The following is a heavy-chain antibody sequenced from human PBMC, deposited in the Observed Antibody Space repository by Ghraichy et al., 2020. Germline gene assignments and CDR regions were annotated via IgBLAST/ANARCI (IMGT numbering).Heavy chain of an antibody. CDR3: ARVGGDWGSGTAGYYFDY. Sequence: SETLSLTCAVYGGSFSGYYWSWIRQPPGKGLEWIGEINHSGSTYYNPSLKSRVTMSVDTSKNQFSLDLSSVTAADTAMYFCARVGGDWGSGTAGYYFDYWDQGTLVTVSS. D-gene: IGHD7-27*01. V-gene: IGHV4-34*01. CDR1: GGSFSGYY. J-gene: IGHJ4*02. CDR2: INHSGST.